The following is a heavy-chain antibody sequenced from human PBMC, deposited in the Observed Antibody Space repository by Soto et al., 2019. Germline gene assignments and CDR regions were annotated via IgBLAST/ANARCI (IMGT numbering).Heavy chain of an antibody. CDR2: IIPIFGAP. Sequence: SVKVSCKASGGTFSSYAISWVRQAPGQGLEWMGGIIPIFGAPNYAQKFQGRVTITADKSTNTAYMELSSLRSEDTAVYYCARSRASRFSVDYWGQGTLVTVSS. CDR1: GGTFSSYA. J-gene: IGHJ4*02. V-gene: IGHV1-69*06. CDR3: ARSRASRFSVDY. D-gene: IGHD1-26*01.